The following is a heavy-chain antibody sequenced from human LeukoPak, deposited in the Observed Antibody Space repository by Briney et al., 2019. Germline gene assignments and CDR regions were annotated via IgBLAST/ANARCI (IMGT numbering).Heavy chain of an antibody. V-gene: IGHV3-23*01. CDR3: AKGGMQQWLKVHSDF. CDR2: ISGGGGDT. CDR1: GFTFSSYT. Sequence: GGSLRLSCAASGFTFSSYTMNWVRQAPGKGLEWVSAISGGGGDTYYADSAEGRFTISRDNSKNTLYLQMNSLRAEDTAVYYCAKGGMQQWLKVHSDFWGQGTVVTVSS. J-gene: IGHJ4*02. D-gene: IGHD5-18*01.